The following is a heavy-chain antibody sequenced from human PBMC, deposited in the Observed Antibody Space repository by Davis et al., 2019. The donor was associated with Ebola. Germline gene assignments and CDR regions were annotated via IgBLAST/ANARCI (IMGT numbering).Heavy chain of an antibody. D-gene: IGHD4-23*01. CDR1: GGSISSYY. CDR3: ARRLGSNSNFDS. Sequence: MPSETLSLTCTVSGGSISSYYWSWIRQPPGKGLEWIGYIYYSGSTNYNPSLKSRVTISVDTSKNQFSLGLIFVTAADTAVYYCARRLGSNSNFDSWGQGTLVTVSS. CDR2: IYYSGST. J-gene: IGHJ4*02. V-gene: IGHV4-59*08.